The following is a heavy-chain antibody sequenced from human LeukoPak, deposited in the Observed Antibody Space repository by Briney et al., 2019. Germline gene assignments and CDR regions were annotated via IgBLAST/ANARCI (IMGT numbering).Heavy chain of an antibody. CDR3: ATDYGSGSYTTNNWFDP. Sequence: GGSVTVSCQVCVYTLPELSMHWVRQAPGKGVEWMGGFDPEDGETIYAQKFQGRVTMTEDTSTDTDYMELSSLRSEDTAVYYCATDYGSGSYTTNNWFDPWGQGTLVTVSS. CDR2: FDPEDGET. CDR1: VYTLPELS. D-gene: IGHD3-10*01. J-gene: IGHJ5*02. V-gene: IGHV1-24*01.